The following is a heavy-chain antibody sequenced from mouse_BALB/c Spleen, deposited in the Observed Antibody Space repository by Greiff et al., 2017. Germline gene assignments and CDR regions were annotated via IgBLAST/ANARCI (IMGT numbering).Heavy chain of an antibody. CDR1: GFAFSSYD. Sequence: EVKVVESGGGLVKPGGSLKLSCAASGFAFSSYDMSWVRQTPEKRLEWVAYISSGGGSTYYPDTVKGRFTISRDNAKNTLYLQMSSLKSEDTAMYYCARNRYEGFDYWGQGTTLTVSS. CDR3: ARNRYEGFDY. J-gene: IGHJ2*01. CDR2: ISSGGGST. V-gene: IGHV5-12-1*01. D-gene: IGHD2-14*01.